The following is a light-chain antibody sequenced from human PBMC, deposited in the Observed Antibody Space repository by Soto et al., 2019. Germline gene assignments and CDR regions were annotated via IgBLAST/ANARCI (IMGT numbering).Light chain of an antibody. Sequence: VLSQSPAILSLSPGDRATLSCRTSQSVSTYLAWYQQRPGQSPRLLIYDATKRAAGIPDRFSGSGAGTDFPLTISSLEREDFAVYYCHPRTFLTFGPGTTLDL. CDR2: DAT. CDR3: HPRTFLT. J-gene: IGKJ3*01. V-gene: IGKV3-11*01. CDR1: QSVSTY.